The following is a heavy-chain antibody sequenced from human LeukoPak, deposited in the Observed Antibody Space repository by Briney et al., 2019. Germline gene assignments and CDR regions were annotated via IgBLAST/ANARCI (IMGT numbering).Heavy chain of an antibody. V-gene: IGHV1-69*06. CDR2: IIPIFGTA. CDR3: ARGDAVGELLDY. D-gene: IGHD3-16*01. CDR1: GGTFSSYA. Sequence: GASVKVSCKASGGTFSSYAISWVRQAPGQGLEWMGGIIPIFGTANYAQKFQGRVTITADKSTSTAYMELRSLRSDDTAVYYCARGDAVGELLDYWGQGTLVTVSS. J-gene: IGHJ4*02.